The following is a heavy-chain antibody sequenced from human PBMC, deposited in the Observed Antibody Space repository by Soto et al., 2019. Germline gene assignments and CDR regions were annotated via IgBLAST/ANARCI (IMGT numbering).Heavy chain of an antibody. V-gene: IGHV3-23*01. CDR3: AKDDVGYCSSTSCSALDY. J-gene: IGHJ4*02. CDR1: GFTFSSYA. D-gene: IGHD2-2*01. CDR2: ITGSGGTT. Sequence: PGGSLRLSCAASGFTFSSYAMNWVRQAPGKGLEWVSAITGSGGTTYYADSVKGRFTISRDNSKNTLYLQMNSLRPEDTAVYYCAKDDVGYCSSTSCSALDYWGQGTLVTVSS.